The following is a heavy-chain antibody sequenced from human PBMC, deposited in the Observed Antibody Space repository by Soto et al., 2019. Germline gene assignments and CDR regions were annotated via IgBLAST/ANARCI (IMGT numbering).Heavy chain of an antibody. V-gene: IGHV3-48*03. CDR3: ARESFSASPNFFDY. CDR2: ISLSGSTI. J-gene: IGHJ4*02. Sequence: GWSLRLSCAASVFAFINYEMNWVRQAPGKGLEWVSYISLSGSTIYYADSVKGRFTISRDDAKNSLYLQMDSLRADDTAVYYCARESFSASPNFFDYWGQGTLVTVS. CDR1: VFAFINYE. D-gene: IGHD3-3*02.